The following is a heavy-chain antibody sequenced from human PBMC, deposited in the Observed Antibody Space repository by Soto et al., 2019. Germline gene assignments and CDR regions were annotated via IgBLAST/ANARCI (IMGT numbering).Heavy chain of an antibody. CDR1: GFTFRSHW. Sequence: GGSQILSCAASGFTFRSHWRSWVRQAPGKGLEWVANIKQDGSEKYYVDSVKGRFTISRDNAKNSLYLQMNSLRAEDTAVYYCARDLGSMDVWGQGTTVTVSS. D-gene: IGHD3-10*01. CDR3: ARDLGSMDV. V-gene: IGHV3-7*05. CDR2: IKQDGSEK. J-gene: IGHJ6*02.